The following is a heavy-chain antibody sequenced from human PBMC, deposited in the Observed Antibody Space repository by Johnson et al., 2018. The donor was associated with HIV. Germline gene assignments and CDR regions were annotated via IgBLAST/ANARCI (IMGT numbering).Heavy chain of an antibody. D-gene: IGHD5-24*01. V-gene: IGHV3-30-3*01. CDR1: GFAFSSYA. CDR3: ARALEGDAFDI. Sequence: VQLVESGGGVVQPGTSLRLSCTASGFAFSSYALHWVRQAPGKGLEWVAVISYDGSNKYYADSVKGRFTISRDNSKNTLYLQMNSLRAEDTAVYYCARALEGDAFDIWGQGTMVTVS. CDR2: ISYDGSNK. J-gene: IGHJ3*02.